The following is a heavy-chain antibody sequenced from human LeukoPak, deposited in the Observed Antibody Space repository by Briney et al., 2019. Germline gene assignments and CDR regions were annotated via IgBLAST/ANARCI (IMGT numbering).Heavy chain of an antibody. Sequence: GGSLRLSCAASGFTFSSYAMSWVRQAPGKGLEWVSAISGSGGSTYYADSVKGRFTTSSESSKNTLYLQMNSLRVDDTAVYYCARDMRGDGFNSFDHWGLGILVTVSS. CDR2: ISGSGGST. D-gene: IGHD5-24*01. J-gene: IGHJ4*02. V-gene: IGHV3-23*01. CDR1: GFTFSSYA. CDR3: ARDMRGDGFNSFDH.